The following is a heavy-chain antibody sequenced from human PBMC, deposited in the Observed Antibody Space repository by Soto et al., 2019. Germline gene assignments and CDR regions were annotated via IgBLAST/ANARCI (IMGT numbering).Heavy chain of an antibody. CDR2: IYYSGST. V-gene: IGHV4-39*01. J-gene: IGHJ6*02. Sequence: PSETLSLTCTVSGGSISSSSYYWGWIRQPPGKGLEWIGSIYYSGSTYYNPSLKSRVTISVDTSKNQFSLKLSSVTAADTAVYYCARNFGVVSPYYYYGMDAWGQGTTVTVS. D-gene: IGHD3-3*01. CDR1: GGSISSSSYY. CDR3: ARNFGVVSPYYYYGMDA.